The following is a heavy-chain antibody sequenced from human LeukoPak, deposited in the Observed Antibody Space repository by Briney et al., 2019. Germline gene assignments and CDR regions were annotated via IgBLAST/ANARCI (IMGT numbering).Heavy chain of an antibody. CDR1: GGSISSYYY. Sequence: PSETLSLTCTVSGGSISSYYYWSWIRQPPGKGLEWIGYIYYNVSTNYNPSLKSRVTISVDTSKNQFSLRLTSVTAADTAVYYCARGTISLLDYYYFYYMDVWGKGTTVTVSS. CDR2: IYYNVST. V-gene: IGHV4-59*01. J-gene: IGHJ6*03. D-gene: IGHD3-3*01. CDR3: ARGTISLLDYYYFYYMDV.